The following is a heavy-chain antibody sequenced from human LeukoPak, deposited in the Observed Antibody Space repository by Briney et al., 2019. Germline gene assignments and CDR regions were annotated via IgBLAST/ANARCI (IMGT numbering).Heavy chain of an antibody. V-gene: IGHV1-24*01. J-gene: IGHJ4*02. CDR1: GYTLTELS. Sequence: ASVKVSCKVSGYTLTELSMHWVRQAPGKGLEWMGGFDPEDGETIYAQKFQGRVTMTEDTSTDTAYMGLSSLRSEDTAVYYCAIHRFWSGYYAFDYWGQGTLVTVSS. D-gene: IGHD3-3*01. CDR3: AIHRFWSGYYAFDY. CDR2: FDPEDGET.